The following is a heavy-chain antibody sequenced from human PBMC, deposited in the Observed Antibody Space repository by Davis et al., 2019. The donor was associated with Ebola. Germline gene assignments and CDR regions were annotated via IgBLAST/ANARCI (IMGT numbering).Heavy chain of an antibody. Sequence: ASVKVSRKASGCTFSSYAICWVRQAPGQGLDWMGWIKPNSGDTNYAQKFQGWVTMTRDTSISTAYMELSRLRSDDTAVYYCARVGLPQPWGGFDYWGQGTLVTVSS. D-gene: IGHD7-27*01. CDR2: IKPNSGDT. J-gene: IGHJ4*02. V-gene: IGHV1-2*04. CDR3: ARVGLPQPWGGFDY. CDR1: GCTFSSYA.